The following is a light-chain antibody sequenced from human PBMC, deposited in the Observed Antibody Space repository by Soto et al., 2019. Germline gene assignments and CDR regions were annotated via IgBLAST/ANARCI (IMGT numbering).Light chain of an antibody. V-gene: IGKV1-5*01. J-gene: IGKJ2*01. CDR2: DAP. CDR1: QSISTW. Sequence: DIQMTQSPSTLSASVGDRVTITCRASQSISTWLAWYQQKRGRAPRLLIFDAPSLESGVPSRFSGSGSGAKLTLPISSLQPDDFGTYYCQQYNSYSYTFGQGTKVDI. CDR3: QQYNSYSYT.